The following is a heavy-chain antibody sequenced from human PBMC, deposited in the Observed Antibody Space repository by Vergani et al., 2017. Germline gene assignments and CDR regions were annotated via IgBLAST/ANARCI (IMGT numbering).Heavy chain of an antibody. J-gene: IGHJ6*02. CDR2: IYPGDSDT. V-gene: IGHV5-51*01. Sequence: EVQLVQSGAEVKKPGESLKISCKGSGYSFTSYWIGWVRQMPGKGLEWMGIIYPGDSDTRYSPSFQGQVTISADKSISTAYLQWSSLKASDTAMYYCARRGRYCSSTSCYGGDYYYGMDVWGQGTTVTVSS. D-gene: IGHD2-2*01. CDR1: GYSFTSYW. CDR3: ARRGRYCSSTSCYGGDYYYGMDV.